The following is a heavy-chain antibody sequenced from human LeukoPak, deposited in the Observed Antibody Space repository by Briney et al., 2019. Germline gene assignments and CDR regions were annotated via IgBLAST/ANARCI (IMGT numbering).Heavy chain of an antibody. Sequence: PSETLSLTCTVSGGSISSGDYYWSWIRQPPGKGLEWIGYIYYSGSTYYNPSLKSRVTISVDTSKNQFSLKLSSVTAADTAVYYYARDLHTPGDYGDYGSPPNCFDPWGQGTLVTVSS. CDR3: ARDLHTPGDYGDYGSPPNCFDP. CDR1: GGSISSGDYY. J-gene: IGHJ5*02. D-gene: IGHD4-17*01. V-gene: IGHV4-30-4*08. CDR2: IYYSGST.